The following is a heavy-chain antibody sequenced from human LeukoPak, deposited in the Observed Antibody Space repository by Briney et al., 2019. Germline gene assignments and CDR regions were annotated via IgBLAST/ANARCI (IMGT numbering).Heavy chain of an antibody. Sequence: ASVKVSCKASGYTFTSYGISWVRQAPGQGLEWMGWISAYNGNTNYAQKLQGRVTMTTDTSTSTAYMELRSLRSDDTAVYYCARAPRGIAAAGSWFDPWGQGTLVTVSS. J-gene: IGHJ5*02. CDR1: GYTFTSYG. CDR2: ISAYNGNT. V-gene: IGHV1-18*01. D-gene: IGHD6-13*01. CDR3: ARAPRGIAAAGSWFDP.